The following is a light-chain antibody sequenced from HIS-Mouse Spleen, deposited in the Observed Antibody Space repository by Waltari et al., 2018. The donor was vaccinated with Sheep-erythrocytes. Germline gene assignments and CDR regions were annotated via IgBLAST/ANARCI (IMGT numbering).Light chain of an antibody. CDR2: DAS. CDR3: QQFNNYPRT. CDR1: QGISSA. J-gene: IGKJ1*01. V-gene: IGKV1D-13*01. Sequence: AIQLTQSPSSLSASVGDRVTITCRASQGISSALAWYQQKPGKAPKLLIYDASSLESGVPSRFRGSGSGTDYTLTISSLQPDEFATYYWQQFNNYPRTFGQGTKVEIK.